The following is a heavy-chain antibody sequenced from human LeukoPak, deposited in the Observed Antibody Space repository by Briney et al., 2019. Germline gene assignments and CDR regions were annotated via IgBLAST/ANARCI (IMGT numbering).Heavy chain of an antibody. CDR1: GGSISSYY. Sequence: PSETLSLTCTVSGGSISSYYRSWIRQPAGKGLEWIGRIYTSGSTNYNPSLKSRVTMSVDTSKNQFSLKLSSVTAADTAVYYCARDVGDYTNYYYGMDVWGQGTTVTVSS. CDR3: ARDVGDYTNYYYGMDV. CDR2: IYTSGST. J-gene: IGHJ6*02. D-gene: IGHD1-26*01. V-gene: IGHV4-4*07.